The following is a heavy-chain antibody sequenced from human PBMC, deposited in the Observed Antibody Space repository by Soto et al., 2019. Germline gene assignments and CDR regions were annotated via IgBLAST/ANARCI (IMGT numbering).Heavy chain of an antibody. CDR1: GFTFSNYW. CDR2: INEDGSGK. V-gene: IGHV3-7*02. D-gene: IGHD3-10*01. Sequence: PGGSVRLSCAASGFTFSNYWMSWVRQGPGKGLEWLANINEDGSGKYYVDSVKGRFTMSRDNAKNSLYLQMDSLRVEDTAVYYCMITMVWGSIKEYYYGVDVWGPGTTVTVSS. CDR3: MITMVWGSIKEYYYGVDV. J-gene: IGHJ6*02.